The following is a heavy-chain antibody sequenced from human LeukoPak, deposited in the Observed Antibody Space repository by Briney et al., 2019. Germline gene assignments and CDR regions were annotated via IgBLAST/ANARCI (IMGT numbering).Heavy chain of an antibody. CDR1: GFIFSTYW. CDR3: ARGNSSTTCPHFDF. Sequence: GGSLTLSCAASGFIFSTYWMNWVRQAPGKGLEWVANIKQDGSEKYYVESVKGRFTISRDNAKNSLYLQMNSLRPEDTAVYYCARGNSSTTCPHFDFWGQGTLVTVSS. D-gene: IGHD2-2*01. V-gene: IGHV3-7*03. CDR2: IKQDGSEK. J-gene: IGHJ4*02.